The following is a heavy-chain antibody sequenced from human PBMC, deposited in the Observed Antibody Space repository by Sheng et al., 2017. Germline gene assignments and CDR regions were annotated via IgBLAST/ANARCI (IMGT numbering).Heavy chain of an antibody. D-gene: IGHD3-9*01. CDR2: ISSSGNTI. CDR3: ARDLRYFDGTDYYYYGMDV. CDR1: GFTFSSYE. J-gene: IGHJ6*02. V-gene: IGHV3-48*03. Sequence: EVQLVESGGGLVQPGGSLRLSCAASGFTFSSYEMNWVRQAPGKGLEWVSYISSSGNTIYYADSVKGRFTISRDNAKNSLYLQMNSLRAEDTAVYYCARDLRYFDGTDYYYYGMDVWGQGTTVTVSS.